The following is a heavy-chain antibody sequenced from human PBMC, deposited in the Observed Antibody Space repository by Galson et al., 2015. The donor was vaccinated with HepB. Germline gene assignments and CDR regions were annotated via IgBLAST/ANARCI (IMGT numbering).Heavy chain of an antibody. V-gene: IGHV1-69*13. CDR2: IIPIFGTA. CDR3: ARVHRFDCSSTSCLFPYFDY. D-gene: IGHD2-2*01. Sequence: SVKVSCKASGGTFSSYAISWVRQAPGRGLEWMGGIIPIFGTANYAQKFQGRVTITADESTSTAYMELSSLRSEDTAVYYCARVHRFDCSSTSCLFPYFDYWGQGTLVTVSS. CDR1: GGTFSSYA. J-gene: IGHJ4*02.